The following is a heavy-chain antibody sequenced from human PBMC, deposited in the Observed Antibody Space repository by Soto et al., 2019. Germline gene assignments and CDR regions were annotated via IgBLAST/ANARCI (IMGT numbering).Heavy chain of an antibody. D-gene: IGHD2-21*01. V-gene: IGHV4-31*03. CDR2: IYYSGST. CDR3: ARLWGGTRYQTYLDY. CDR1: GGPISSGGYY. J-gene: IGHJ4*02. Sequence: SETLSLTCTVSGGPISSGGYYWSWIRRHPGKGLEWIGYIYYSGSTYYNPSLKSRVTISVDTSKNQFSLKLSSVTAADTAVYYCARLWGGTRYQTYLDYWGQGTLVTVSS.